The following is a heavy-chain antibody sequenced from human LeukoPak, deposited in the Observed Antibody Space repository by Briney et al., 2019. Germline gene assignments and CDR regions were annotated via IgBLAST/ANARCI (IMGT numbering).Heavy chain of an antibody. CDR2: MNPNSGNT. CDR3: ARRDNTGFDS. J-gene: IGHJ4*02. D-gene: IGHD2-15*01. CDR1: GYTFTIND. Sequence: GASVTVSFTSSGYTFTINDLNWVRQARGQGVEWMGWMNPNSGNTGYAQKFQGRLTMTRNNSISTAYMELSSLRSEDTALYYCARRDNTGFDSWGQGTLVTVSS. V-gene: IGHV1-8*01.